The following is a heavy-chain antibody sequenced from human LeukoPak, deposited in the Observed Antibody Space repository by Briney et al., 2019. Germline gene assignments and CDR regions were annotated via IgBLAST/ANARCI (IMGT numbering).Heavy chain of an antibody. Sequence: SGGSLRLSCAASGFTFSSYWMSWVRQAPGKGLEWVANIKQDGSEKYYVDSVKGRFTISRDNAKNSLYLQMNSLRAEDTAVYYCATLHVDYYGSGSYDDAFDIWGQGTMVTVYS. V-gene: IGHV3-7*01. J-gene: IGHJ3*02. CDR2: IKQDGSEK. CDR3: ATLHVDYYGSGSYDDAFDI. D-gene: IGHD3-10*01. CDR1: GFTFSSYW.